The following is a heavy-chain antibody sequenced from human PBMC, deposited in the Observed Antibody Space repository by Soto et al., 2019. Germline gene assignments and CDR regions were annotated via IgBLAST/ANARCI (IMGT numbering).Heavy chain of an antibody. J-gene: IGHJ4*02. D-gene: IGHD3-10*01. V-gene: IGHV3-23*01. CDR1: GFTFSSYA. CDR3: AKGWRSSGTPVTSLDY. CDR2: ISGNGVSS. Sequence: GGSLRLSCAASGFTFSSYAMIWVRQAPGKGLEWVSGISGNGVSSYYADSVKGRFTISRDNPKTTLYLQMNSLRAEDTAVYYCAKGWRSSGTPVTSLDYWGQGTLVTVSS.